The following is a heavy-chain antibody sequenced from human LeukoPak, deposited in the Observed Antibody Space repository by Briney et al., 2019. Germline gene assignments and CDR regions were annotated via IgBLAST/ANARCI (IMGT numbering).Heavy chain of an antibody. CDR3: AKGRFGILDY. CDR2: ISYDGSNK. D-gene: IGHD3-16*01. CDR1: RFTFSSYG. Sequence: GGSLRLSCAASRFTFSSYGMHWVRQAPGKGLEWVAVISYDGSNKYYADSVKGRFTISRDNSKNTLYLQMSSLRADDTAVYYCAKGRFGILDYWGQGTLVTVSS. J-gene: IGHJ4*02. V-gene: IGHV3-30*18.